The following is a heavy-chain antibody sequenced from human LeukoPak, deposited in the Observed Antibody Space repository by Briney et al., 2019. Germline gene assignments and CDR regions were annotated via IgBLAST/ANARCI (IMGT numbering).Heavy chain of an antibody. Sequence: QAGGSLRLSCAASGFTFSSYWMHWVRQAPGKGLYWVSSISGGDASTFYADSVKGRFTISRDNSENTLYLQMNSLRAEDTALYYCVISETTKRNYGYHGMDVWGQGTTVTVSS. V-gene: IGHV3-23*01. CDR2: ISGGDAST. D-gene: IGHD1-7*01. CDR1: GFTFSSYW. CDR3: VISETTKRNYGYHGMDV. J-gene: IGHJ6*02.